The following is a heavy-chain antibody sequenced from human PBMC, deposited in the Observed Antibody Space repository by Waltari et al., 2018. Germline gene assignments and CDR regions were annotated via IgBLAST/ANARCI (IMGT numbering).Heavy chain of an antibody. J-gene: IGHJ4*02. CDR3: SRSPAGYSRSDY. D-gene: IGHD5-18*01. CDR1: GFAFSSYW. V-gene: IGHV3-74*01. CDR2: IDDDWSST. Sequence: EVRLEESGGGLVQPGGSLRLSCAASGFAFSSYWMHWVRQAPGKGLVYVSRIDDDWSSTTYADSVLGRFTNSRDNTKNTVYLEMNRLRAEDTAVYFYSRSPAGYSRSDYWGQGTLVTVSS.